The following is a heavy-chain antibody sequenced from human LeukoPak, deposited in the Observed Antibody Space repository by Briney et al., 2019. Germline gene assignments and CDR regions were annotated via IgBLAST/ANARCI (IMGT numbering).Heavy chain of an antibody. CDR1: GYTFTGYC. D-gene: IGHD3-3*01. CDR2: INHNSGGT. V-gene: IGHV1-2*06. J-gene: IGHJ5*02. Sequence: SVKVSWKASGYTFTGYCMHWVRQAPGQGLEWMGRINHNSGGTNYAQKFQGRVTMTRDTSISTAYMELSRLRSDDTAVYYCARSEVLRFLEWLPRGGFDPWGQGTLVTVSS. CDR3: ARSEVLRFLEWLPRGGFDP.